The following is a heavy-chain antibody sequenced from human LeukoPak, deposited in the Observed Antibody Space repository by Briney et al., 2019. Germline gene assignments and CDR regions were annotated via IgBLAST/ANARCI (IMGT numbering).Heavy chain of an antibody. D-gene: IGHD6-13*01. CDR3: AGLYSSSWIEGY. CDR1: GFTFSSYA. J-gene: IGHJ4*02. CDR2: ISYDGSNK. Sequence: GGSLRLSCAASGFTFSSYAMHWVRQAPGKGLEWVAVISYDGSNKYYADSVKGRFTISRDNSKNSLYLQMNSLRAEDTAVYYCAGLYSSSWIEGYWGQGTLVTVSS. V-gene: IGHV3-30-3*01.